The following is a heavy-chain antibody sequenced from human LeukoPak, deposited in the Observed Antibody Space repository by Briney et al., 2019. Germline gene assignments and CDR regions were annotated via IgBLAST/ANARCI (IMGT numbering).Heavy chain of an antibody. V-gene: IGHV4-59*01. D-gene: IGHD3-10*01. J-gene: IGHJ4*02. CDR3: ARAVGGDGSGSL. Sequence: SETLSLTCTVSGGSISSYYWSWIRQPPGKGLEWIGYIYYRVTSDYNPSLKSRVTMSVDMSTRQISLKLSSVTAADTAVYYCARAVGGDGSGSLWGPGTLVTVSS. CDR1: GGSISSYY. CDR2: IYYRVTS.